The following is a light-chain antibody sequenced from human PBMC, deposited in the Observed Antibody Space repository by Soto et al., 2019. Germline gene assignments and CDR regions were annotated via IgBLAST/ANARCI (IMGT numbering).Light chain of an antibody. CDR2: NTY. V-gene: IGLV1-44*01. Sequence: QSVLTQPPSASGTPGQRVIISCSGSSSNLGSNSGNWYQQLPGTAPKLLIYNTYQRPLGVPDRFSGSKSGASPSLAISGLKCGEGGDYFWAAWDDILKGPVFGGGTKRPVL. CDR3: AAWDDILKGPV. CDR1: SSNLGSNS. J-gene: IGLJ3*02.